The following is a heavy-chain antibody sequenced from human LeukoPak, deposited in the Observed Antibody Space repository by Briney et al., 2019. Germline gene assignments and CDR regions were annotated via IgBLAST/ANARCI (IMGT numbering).Heavy chain of an antibody. V-gene: IGHV1-46*01. Sequence: APVKVSCKASGYTFTSYYMHWVRQAPGQGLEWMGIINPSSGSTNYAQKFQGRVTMTRDTSTSTVYMELSSLRSEDTAVYYCGGGVVPTPPLVWGQGTLVTVSS. J-gene: IGHJ4*02. CDR2: INPSSGST. CDR1: GYTFTSYY. CDR3: GGGVVPTPPLV. D-gene: IGHD2-2*01.